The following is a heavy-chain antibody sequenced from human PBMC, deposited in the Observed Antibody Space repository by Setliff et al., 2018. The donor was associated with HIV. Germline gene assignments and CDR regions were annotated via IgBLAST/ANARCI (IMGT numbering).Heavy chain of an antibody. CDR3: ARAPRTGIKGRVCGGHRRQSQGGLFRGRVNRDGDWTLEGWVVVGAPTMIDGPNPIQPLP. Sequence: GASVKVSCKASGYTFTSYAMHWVRQAPGQRLEWMGWINAGNGNTKYSQKFQGRVTITRDTSASTAYMELSSLRSEDTAVYYCARAPRTGIKGRVCGGHRRQSQGGLFRGRVNRDGDWTLEGWVVVGAPTMIDGPNPIQPLPWG. CDR1: GYTFTSYA. D-gene: IGHD2-2*01. V-gene: IGHV1-3*01. CDR2: INAGNGNT. J-gene: IGHJ5*02.